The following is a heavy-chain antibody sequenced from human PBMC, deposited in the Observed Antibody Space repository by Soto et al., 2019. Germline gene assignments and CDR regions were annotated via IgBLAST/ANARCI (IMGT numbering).Heavy chain of an antibody. Sequence: QVQLQESGPGLVKPSQTLSLTCTVSGGSINSGGYYWSWIRQHPGKGLEWIGYIYYSGSTYYNPTLSSHVTLSLNTSKNQFSLKLSSVTAPDTALYYCARVCGDDCHNGTDVWGQGTTVTVSS. CDR3: ARVCGDDCHNGTDV. D-gene: IGHD2-21*02. CDR1: GGSINSGGYY. V-gene: IGHV4-31*01. J-gene: IGHJ6*02. CDR2: IYYSGST.